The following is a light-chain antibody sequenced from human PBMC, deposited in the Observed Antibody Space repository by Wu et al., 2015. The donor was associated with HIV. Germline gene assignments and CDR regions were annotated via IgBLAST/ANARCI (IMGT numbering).Light chain of an antibody. CDR1: QGIRM. J-gene: IGKJ5*01. V-gene: IGKV1-6*01. CDR3: LQDYTYPRIT. Sequence: GDRVTITCRASQGIRMISWYQQKPGKAPKLLIYAASTSTNGVPSRFSGSGSGTDFTLTISSLQPEDFATYYCLQDYTYPRITFGQGTRLEIK. CDR2: AAS.